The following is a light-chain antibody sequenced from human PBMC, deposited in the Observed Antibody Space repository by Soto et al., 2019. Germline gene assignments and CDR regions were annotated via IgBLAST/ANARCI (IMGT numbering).Light chain of an antibody. Sequence: EIVLTQSPGTLSLSPGERATLSCRASQSVSGSYLAWYQQKYGQAPRLLIYATSRRATGIPDRFSGSWSGTDLTLTISRLEPEDFAVYYCHHSGSSPWTFGQGTTVEIK. CDR1: QSVSGSY. J-gene: IGKJ1*01. CDR3: HHSGSSPWT. V-gene: IGKV3-20*01. CDR2: ATS.